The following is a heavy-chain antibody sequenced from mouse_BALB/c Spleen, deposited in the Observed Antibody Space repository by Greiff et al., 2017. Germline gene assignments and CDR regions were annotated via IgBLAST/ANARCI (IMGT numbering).Heavy chain of an antibody. CDR1: GYTFTSYY. Sequence: QVQLQQSGAELVKPGASVKLSCTASGYTFTSYYMYWVKQRPGQGLVGIGEISPSNGGTNYNEKFKSKATLTVDKSSSTAYMQLSSLTSEDSAVYYCTRRNYVAWFAYWGQGTLVTVSA. CDR2: ISPSNGGT. J-gene: IGHJ3*01. V-gene: IGHV1S81*02. CDR3: TRRNYVAWFAY. D-gene: IGHD1-1*01.